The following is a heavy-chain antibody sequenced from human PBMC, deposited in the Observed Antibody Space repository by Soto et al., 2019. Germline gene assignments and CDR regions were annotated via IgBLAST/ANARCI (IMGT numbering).Heavy chain of an antibody. Sequence: SETLSLTCTVSGAAIDSHYWSWIRQPPGKGLEWIGQVFYSGSTNYNPSLKSRVTISINTSTKQFSLKLTSVSAADTAVYYCARDRDSSGYTLDYWGQGTLVTVSS. D-gene: IGHD3-22*01. CDR1: GAAIDSHY. J-gene: IGHJ4*02. V-gene: IGHV4-59*11. CDR3: ARDRDSSGYTLDY. CDR2: VFYSGST.